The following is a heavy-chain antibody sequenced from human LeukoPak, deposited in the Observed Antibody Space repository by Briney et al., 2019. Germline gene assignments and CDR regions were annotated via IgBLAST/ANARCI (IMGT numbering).Heavy chain of an antibody. Sequence: PSETLSLTCAVYGGSFSGYYWSWIRQPPGKGLEWIGEINHSGSTNYNPSLKSRVTISVDTSNNQFSLKLTSVTAADTAVYYCARGSHYGDYGYWGQGTLVTVSS. D-gene: IGHD4-17*01. CDR2: INHSGST. CDR3: ARGSHYGDYGY. J-gene: IGHJ4*02. V-gene: IGHV4-34*01. CDR1: GGSFSGYY.